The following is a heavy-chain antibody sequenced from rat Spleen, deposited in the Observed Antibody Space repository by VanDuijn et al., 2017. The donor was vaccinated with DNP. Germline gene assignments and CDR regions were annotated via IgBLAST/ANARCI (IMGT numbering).Heavy chain of an antibody. J-gene: IGHJ3*01. CDR2: ISPSGNNI. V-gene: IGHV5-19*01. D-gene: IGHD1-11*01. CDR1: EFTFSNSD. CDR3: TTVYGGYSGWFAS. Sequence: EVQLVESGGGLVQPGGSLKLSCAASEFTFSNSDVAWVRQTPTKGLEWVASISPSGNNIYYRDSVKGRFTISRDIPKTTLYLQMDSLRSEDTATYYCTTVYGGYSGWFASWGQGTLVTVSS.